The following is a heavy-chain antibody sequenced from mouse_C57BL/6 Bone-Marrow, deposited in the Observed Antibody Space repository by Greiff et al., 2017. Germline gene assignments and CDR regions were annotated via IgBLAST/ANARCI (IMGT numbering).Heavy chain of an antibody. CDR2: ISSGSSTI. CDR3: ARELVFDY. CDR1: GFTFSDYG. J-gene: IGHJ2*01. V-gene: IGHV5-17*01. Sequence: DVLLVESGGGLVKPGGSLKLSCAASGFTFSDYGMHWVRQAPEKGLEWVAYISSGSSTINYADTVKGRFTISRDNAKNTVFLQMTSLRSEDTAMYYCARELVFDYWGQGTTRTVSS. D-gene: IGHD4-1*01.